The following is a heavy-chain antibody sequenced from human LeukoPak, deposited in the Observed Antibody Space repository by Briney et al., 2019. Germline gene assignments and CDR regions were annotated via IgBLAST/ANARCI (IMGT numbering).Heavy chain of an antibody. J-gene: IGHJ3*02. CDR1: GYTFTGYY. Sequence: ASVKVSCKASGYTFTGYYMHWVRQAPGQGLEWMGWINPNSGGTNYAQKFQGRVTMTRDTSISTAYMELSRLRSDDTAVYYCARDRQRIYYDSSGYPPDAFDIWGQGTMVTVSS. D-gene: IGHD3-22*01. CDR2: INPNSGGT. CDR3: ARDRQRIYYDSSGYPPDAFDI. V-gene: IGHV1-2*02.